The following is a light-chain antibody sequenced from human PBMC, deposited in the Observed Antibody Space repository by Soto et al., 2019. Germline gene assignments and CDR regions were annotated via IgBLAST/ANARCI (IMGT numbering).Light chain of an antibody. CDR3: GSWDSSVSAYV. J-gene: IGLJ1*01. CDR1: ISNIGGNS. Sequence: QPVLTQAPSVSADPGQKGTISCSGSISNIGGNSVSWYQHVPGTAPKLLIYDDNKRPSGIPDRFSGSKSGTSATLGITGFQTGDEADYYCGSWDSSVSAYVFGTGTKVTV. V-gene: IGLV1-51*01. CDR2: DDN.